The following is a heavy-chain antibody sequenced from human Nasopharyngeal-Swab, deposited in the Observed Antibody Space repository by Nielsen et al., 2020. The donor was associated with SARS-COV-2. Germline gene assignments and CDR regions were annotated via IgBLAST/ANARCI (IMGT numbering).Heavy chain of an antibody. CDR2: VSHDGRNE. Sequence: GGSLRLSCAASGFTLSSYGIHWVRRAPGKGPEWVAVVSHDGRNEYYADSVKGRFTISRDIFKNTVYLQVNSLRVEDTAVYYCTRDGPSNYGTWDYWGQGNLVKVSS. CDR3: TRDGPSNYGTWDY. J-gene: IGHJ4*02. CDR1: GFTLSSYG. D-gene: IGHD4/OR15-4a*01. V-gene: IGHV3-30*03.